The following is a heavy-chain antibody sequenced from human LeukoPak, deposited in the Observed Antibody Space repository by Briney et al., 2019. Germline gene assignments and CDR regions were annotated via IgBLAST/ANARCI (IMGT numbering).Heavy chain of an antibody. CDR3: AHRRSGYNFNDGDFDY. V-gene: IGHV2-5*02. CDR1: GFSLSTSGVG. J-gene: IGHJ4*02. Sequence: SGPTLVNPTQTLTLTCTFSGFSLSTSGVGVGWIRQPPGKALEWLALIYRDDDKRHNPFLKSRLTITKDTSKNQVVLTMTDMDPEDTATYYCAHRRSGYNFNDGDFDYWGQGSLVTDSS. D-gene: IGHD3-22*01. CDR2: IYRDDDK.